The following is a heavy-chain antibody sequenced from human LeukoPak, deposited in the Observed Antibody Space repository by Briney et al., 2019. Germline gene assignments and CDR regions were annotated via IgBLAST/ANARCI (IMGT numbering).Heavy chain of an antibody. V-gene: IGHV3-30*02. CDR2: IRYDGNNK. CDR3: AKDRVVYNWNYAYYFDD. D-gene: IGHD1-7*01. CDR1: GFTFSDYS. Sequence: GGSLRLSYAASGFTFSDYSMHWVRQAPGKGLNWVAFIRYDGNNKYYADSVKGRFTISRDNSKNTLYLQMNSLRAEDTAVYYCAKDRVVYNWNYAYYFDDWGQGALVTVSS. J-gene: IGHJ4*02.